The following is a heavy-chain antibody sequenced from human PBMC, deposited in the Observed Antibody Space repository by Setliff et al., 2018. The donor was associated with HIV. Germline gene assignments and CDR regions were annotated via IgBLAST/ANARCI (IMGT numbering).Heavy chain of an antibody. J-gene: IGHJ5*02. CDR2: VNTNNDKT. V-gene: IGHV1-18*01. CDR1: GYTFTNFG. CDR3: ARDLYTSGWPNWFDP. Sequence: ASVKVSCKASGYTFTNFGITWVRQVPGQGLEWMGWVNTNNDKTNYAQKFQGRVTMTTDRSTKTACLDLGSLRPDDTAVYYCARDLYTSGWPNWFDPWGPGTLVTVSS. D-gene: IGHD6-19*01.